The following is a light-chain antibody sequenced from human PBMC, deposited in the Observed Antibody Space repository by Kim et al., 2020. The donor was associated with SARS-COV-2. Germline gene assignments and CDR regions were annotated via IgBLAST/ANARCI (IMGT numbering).Light chain of an antibody. CDR2: EVS. CDR3: MQSIQLPRT. Sequence: DIMMTQTPLSLSVTPGQPAAISCKSTKSLLHSDGKTYLYWYLQKPGQPPQLLIHEVSNRFSGVPERFSGSGSGTDFKLKISRVEAEDAEVYYSMQSIQLPRTFGQGTKVDIK. V-gene: IGKV2D-29*01. CDR1: KSLLHSDGKTY. J-gene: IGKJ1*01.